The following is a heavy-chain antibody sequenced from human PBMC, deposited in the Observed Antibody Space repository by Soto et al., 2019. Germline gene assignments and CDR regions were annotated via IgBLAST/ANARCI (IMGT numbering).Heavy chain of an antibody. J-gene: IGHJ6*02. V-gene: IGHV1-69*13. D-gene: IGHD4-17*01. Sequence: PGASVKVSCKASGGTFSSYAISWVRQAPGQGLEWMGGIIPIFGTANYAQKFQGRATITADESTSTAYMELSSLRSEDTAVYYCARGPDYGDYTLIPYYYYGMDVWGQGTTVTVSS. CDR3: ARGPDYGDYTLIPYYYYGMDV. CDR2: IIPIFGTA. CDR1: GGTFSSYA.